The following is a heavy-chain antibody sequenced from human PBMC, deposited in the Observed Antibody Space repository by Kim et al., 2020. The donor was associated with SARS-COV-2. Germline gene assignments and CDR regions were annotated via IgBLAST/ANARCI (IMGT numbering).Heavy chain of an antibody. CDR2: VFHSGST. V-gene: IGHV4-59*01. CDR3: ARGNGYNRY. CDR1: GASINNYY. J-gene: IGHJ4*02. D-gene: IGHD5-12*01. Sequence: SETLSLTCTVSGASINNYYWCWIRQPPGKGLEWIGHVFHSGSTSYNPSLKSRVTISIDTSKNQFSLRLSSVTAADTAVYYCARGNGYNRYWGQGTLVTVSS.